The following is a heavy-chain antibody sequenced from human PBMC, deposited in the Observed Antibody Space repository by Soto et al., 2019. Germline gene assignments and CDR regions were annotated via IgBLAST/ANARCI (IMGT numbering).Heavy chain of an antibody. CDR3: ARGLVRGYSGYPKGY. V-gene: IGHV1-2*02. D-gene: IGHD5-12*01. J-gene: IGHJ4*02. Sequence: ASVKVSCKASGYTFTGYYMHWVRQAPGQGLEWMGWINPNSGGTNYAQKFQGRVTMTRDTSISTAYMELSRLRSDDTAVYYCARGLVRGYSGYPKGYWGQGTRVTVSS. CDR1: GYTFTGYY. CDR2: INPNSGGT.